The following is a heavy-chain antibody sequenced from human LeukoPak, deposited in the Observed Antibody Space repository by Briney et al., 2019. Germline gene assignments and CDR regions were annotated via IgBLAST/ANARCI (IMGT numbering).Heavy chain of an antibody. CDR3: AKLGAYRVYSFIDF. V-gene: IGHV3-23*01. CDR1: GFRFTSYA. D-gene: IGHD3-16*01. Sequence: GGSLRLSCAASGFRFTSYAMIWIRQVPGKGLEWVAGISGSVGSTYYSDPVKGRFTISRDTSANTLHLTMTTPTTDDTAVYFCAKLGAYRVYSFIDFWGQGIPVTVSS. CDR2: ISGSVGST. J-gene: IGHJ4*02.